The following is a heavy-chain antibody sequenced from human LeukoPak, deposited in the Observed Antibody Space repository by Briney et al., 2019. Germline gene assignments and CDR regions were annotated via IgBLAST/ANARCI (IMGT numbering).Heavy chain of an antibody. Sequence: ASVKVSCKASGYTFTGYYMHWVRQAPGQGLEWMGWMNPNSGNTGYAQKFHGRVIITRNPSINTAYMELSSLRSDDTAVYYCARGASRSFDYWGQGTLVTVSS. CDR2: MNPNSGNT. CDR1: GYTFTGYY. V-gene: IGHV1-8*03. J-gene: IGHJ4*02. CDR3: ARGASRSFDY.